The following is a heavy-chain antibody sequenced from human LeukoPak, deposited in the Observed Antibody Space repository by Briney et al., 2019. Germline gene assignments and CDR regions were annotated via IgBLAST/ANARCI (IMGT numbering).Heavy chain of an antibody. V-gene: IGHV3-21*06. CDR2: ISNTGSSK. D-gene: IGHD6-6*01. CDR3: VRERYSSSSHDGLDL. Sequence: PGGSLRLSCAASGFTFSRHFMNWVRQAPGRGLEWVSSISNTGSSKDHAESVRGRFTISRDNAKNSLYLQMNSLRPEDTAVYYCVRERYSSSSHDGLDLWGQGTTVTVSS. CDR1: GFTFSRHF. J-gene: IGHJ3*01.